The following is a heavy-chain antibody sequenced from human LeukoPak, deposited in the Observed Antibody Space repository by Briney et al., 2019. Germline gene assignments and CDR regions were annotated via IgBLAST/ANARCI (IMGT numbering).Heavy chain of an antibody. CDR1: GGSISSYY. V-gene: IGHV4-59*08. J-gene: IGHJ5*02. Sequence: PSETLSLTCTVSGGSISSYYWSWIRQPPGKGLEWIGYIYYSGSTNYNPSLKSRVTISVDTSKNQFSLKLSSVTAADTAVYYCARLAEQWLVLFGFDPWGQGTLVTVSS. D-gene: IGHD6-19*01. CDR3: ARLAEQWLVLFGFDP. CDR2: IYYSGST.